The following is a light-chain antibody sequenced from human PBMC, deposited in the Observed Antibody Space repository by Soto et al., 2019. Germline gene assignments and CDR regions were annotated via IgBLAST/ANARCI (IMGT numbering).Light chain of an antibody. J-gene: IGKJ4*01. CDR2: GAS. Sequence: EIVLTQSPGILSLSPGERATLSCRASQSVSSSYLAWYQQKPGQAPRLLIYGASSRATGIPDRISGSGSGTDFTLTSSRLEPEDFAVYYCQQYGSSPTFGGGTKVEIK. CDR1: QSVSSSY. CDR3: QQYGSSPT. V-gene: IGKV3-20*01.